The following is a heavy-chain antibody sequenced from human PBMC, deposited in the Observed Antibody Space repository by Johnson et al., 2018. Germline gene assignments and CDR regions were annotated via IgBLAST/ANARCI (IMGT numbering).Heavy chain of an antibody. J-gene: IGHJ3*02. CDR3: TRRDLVGAYPDAFDI. D-gene: IGHD1-26*01. Sequence: VQLVEAGGGLVKLGGSLRLSCAASGFTFSSYTMTWVRQAPGKGLEWVSSISTTSGYIYYADSMKGRFAISRDNAKNSLYLQMNSLKTEDTAVYYCTRRDLVGAYPDAFDIWGQGTMVTVSS. CDR2: ISTTSGYI. V-gene: IGHV3-21*04. CDR1: GFTFSSYT.